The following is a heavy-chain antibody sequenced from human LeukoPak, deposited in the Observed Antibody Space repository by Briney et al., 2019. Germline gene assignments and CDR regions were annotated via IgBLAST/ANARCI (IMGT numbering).Heavy chain of an antibody. CDR1: GFTFSTYA. Sequence: GGSLRLSCAASGFTFSTYAMSWVRQAPGKGLEWVSAISRSGGTTYYADSVKGRFTISRDNAKNSLYLQMNSLRAEDTAVYYCARENINYYGSGRPHLFDYWGQGTLVTVSS. J-gene: IGHJ4*02. V-gene: IGHV3-23*01. CDR3: ARENINYYGSGRPHLFDY. D-gene: IGHD3-10*01. CDR2: ISRSGGTT.